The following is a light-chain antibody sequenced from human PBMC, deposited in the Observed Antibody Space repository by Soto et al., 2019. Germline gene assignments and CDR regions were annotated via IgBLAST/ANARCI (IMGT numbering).Light chain of an antibody. J-gene: IGKJ1*01. Sequence: EVVLTQSPGTLSLSTRERATLSCRASQSVSNNYLAWYQHKPGQAPRLLIYGASNRAPGIPDRFSGSGSGPDFTLTISRLELEDFAVYYCQQYAASPRTFGQGTLVEVK. CDR2: GAS. CDR1: QSVSNNY. CDR3: QQYAASPRT. V-gene: IGKV3-20*01.